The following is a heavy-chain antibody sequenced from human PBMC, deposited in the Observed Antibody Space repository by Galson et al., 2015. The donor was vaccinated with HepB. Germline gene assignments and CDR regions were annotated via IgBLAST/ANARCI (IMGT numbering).Heavy chain of an antibody. CDR1: GFTFSSYA. Sequence: SLRLSCAASGFTFSSYAMSWVRQAPGKGLEWVSAISGSGGSTYYADSVKGRLTISRDNSKNTLYLQMNSLRAEDTAVYYCAKDPTTGVGLWGYYFDYWGQGTLVTVSS. V-gene: IGHV3-23*01. J-gene: IGHJ4*02. CDR2: ISGSGGST. CDR3: AKDPTTGVGLWGYYFDY. D-gene: IGHD3-16*01.